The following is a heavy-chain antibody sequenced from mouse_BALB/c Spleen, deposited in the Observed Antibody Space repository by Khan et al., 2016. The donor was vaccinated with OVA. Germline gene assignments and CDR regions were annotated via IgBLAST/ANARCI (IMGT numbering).Heavy chain of an antibody. Sequence: IQLVQSGPDLVKPGASVKISCKASGYSFTLYYMRWVKQSPGKSLEWIGRINPNTDNINYNQEFKGRATLTVDKSSNTAYMELRSLTSEDSAVYFCAKECDFIASWGQGTLFTVSA. J-gene: IGHJ3*01. CDR1: GYSFTLYY. V-gene: IGHV1-43*01. CDR2: INPNTDNI. D-gene: IGHD6-1*01. CDR3: AKECDFIAS.